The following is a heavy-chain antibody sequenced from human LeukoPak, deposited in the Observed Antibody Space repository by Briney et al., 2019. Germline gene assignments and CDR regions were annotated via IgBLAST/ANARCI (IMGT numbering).Heavy chain of an antibody. CDR3: ARLKKGFTFDY. J-gene: IGHJ4*02. V-gene: IGHV4-61*02. Sequence: SEALSLPCTDSGGSISSGSYYRRWIRQPAGTGLEWIGRIYTSGSTNYNPSLKSRVTISVDTSKSQFSLKLSSVTAADTAVYYCARLKKGFTFDYWGQGTLVTVSS. CDR2: IYTSGST. CDR1: GGSISSGSYY.